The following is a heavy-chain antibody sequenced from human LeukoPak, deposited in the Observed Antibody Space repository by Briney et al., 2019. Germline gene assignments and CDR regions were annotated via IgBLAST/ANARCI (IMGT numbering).Heavy chain of an antibody. V-gene: IGHV1-2*06. D-gene: IGHD6-19*01. J-gene: IGHJ4*02. CDR3: ARGSYSSGWPTYDYYFDY. Sequence: ASVKVSCKASAYTFTGYYMHWVRQAPGQGLEWMGRINPNSGGTDYAQKFQGRVTMTRDTSISTAYMELSRLRSDDTAVYYCARGSYSSGWPTYDYYFDYWGQGTLVTVSS. CDR2: INPNSGGT. CDR1: AYTFTGYY.